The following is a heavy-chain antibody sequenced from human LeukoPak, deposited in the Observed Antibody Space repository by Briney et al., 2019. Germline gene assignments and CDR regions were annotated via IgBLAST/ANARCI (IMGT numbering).Heavy chain of an antibody. V-gene: IGHV3-30*04. D-gene: IGHD2-2*01. J-gene: IGHJ4*02. CDR1: GFTFSSYA. Sequence: GGSLRLSCAASGFTFSSYAMHWVCQAPGKGLEWVAVISYDGSNKYYADSVKGRFTISRDNSKNTLYLQMNSLRAEDTAVYYCAREGYCSSTSCYASGTYYFDYWGQGTLVTVSS. CDR2: ISYDGSNK. CDR3: AREGYCSSTSCYASGTYYFDY.